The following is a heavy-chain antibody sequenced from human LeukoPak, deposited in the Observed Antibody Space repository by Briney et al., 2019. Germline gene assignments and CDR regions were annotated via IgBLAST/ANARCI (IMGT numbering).Heavy chain of an antibody. D-gene: IGHD1-26*01. CDR2: VSYGGST. CDR1: GGSISGYY. Sequence: SETLSLTRTVSGGSISGYYWSWIRQPPGKGLEWIAYVSYGGSTDYNPSLKGRVTVSVDTSKNQFSLNLNSVTAADTAVYYCARLFHPSFSGNYPFDYWGQGTLVTVSS. J-gene: IGHJ4*02. V-gene: IGHV4-59*01. CDR3: ARLFHPSFSGNYPFDY.